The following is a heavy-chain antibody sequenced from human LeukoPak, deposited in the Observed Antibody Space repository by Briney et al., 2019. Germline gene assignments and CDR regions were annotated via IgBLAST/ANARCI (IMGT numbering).Heavy chain of an antibody. V-gene: IGHV3-64*01. CDR3: ARVGLRLSTYDY. D-gene: IGHD3-16*01. J-gene: IGHJ4*02. Sequence: GGSLRLSCAASGFTFSSYAMHWVRQAPGKGLEYVSAISSNGGSTYYANSVKGRFTISRDNSKNTLYLQMGSLRAEDMAVYYCARVGLRLSTYDYWGQGTLVTVSS. CDR1: GFTFSSYA. CDR2: ISSNGGST.